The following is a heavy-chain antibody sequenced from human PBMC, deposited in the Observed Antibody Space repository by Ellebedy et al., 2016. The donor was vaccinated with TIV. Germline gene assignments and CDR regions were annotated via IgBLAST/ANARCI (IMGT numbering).Heavy chain of an antibody. Sequence: ASVKVSCKASGYTFTSYAMHWVRQAPGHRLEWMGWINAGNGNTKYSQKFQGRVTITRDTSASTAYMELRSLRSEDTAVYYCARGGVGRYCTNGVCLQALDFWGQGTLVTVSS. D-gene: IGHD2-8*01. CDR2: INAGNGNT. J-gene: IGHJ4*02. CDR1: GYTFTSYA. V-gene: IGHV1-3*01. CDR3: ARGGVGRYCTNGVCLQALDF.